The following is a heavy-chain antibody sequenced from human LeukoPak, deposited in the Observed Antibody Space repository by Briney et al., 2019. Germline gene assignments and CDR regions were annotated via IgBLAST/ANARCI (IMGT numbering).Heavy chain of an antibody. CDR2: ISGSGGST. V-gene: IGHV3-23*01. J-gene: IGHJ6*03. D-gene: IGHD5-18*01. CDR3: ATSTAMVSGYYYYMDV. CDR1: GFTFSSYA. Sequence: QPGGSLRLSCAASGFTFSSYAMGWVRQAPGKGLEWVSAISGSGGSTYYADSVKGRFTISRDNSKNTLYLQMNSLRAEDTAVYYCATSTAMVSGYYYYMDVWGKGTTVTVSS.